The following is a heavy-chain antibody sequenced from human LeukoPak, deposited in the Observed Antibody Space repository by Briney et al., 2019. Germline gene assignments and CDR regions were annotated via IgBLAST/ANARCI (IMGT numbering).Heavy chain of an antibody. V-gene: IGHV1-69*05. J-gene: IGHJ6*03. CDR3: ARGTHDPDYDFWSGYYNYYYMDV. Sequence: ASVKVSCKASGGTFSSYAISWVRQAPGQGLEWMGGIIPIFGTANYAQKFQGRVTITTDESTSTAYMELSSLRSEDTAVYYCARGTHDPDYDFWSGYYNYYYMDVWGKGTTVTVSS. D-gene: IGHD3-3*01. CDR1: GGTFSSYA. CDR2: IIPIFGTA.